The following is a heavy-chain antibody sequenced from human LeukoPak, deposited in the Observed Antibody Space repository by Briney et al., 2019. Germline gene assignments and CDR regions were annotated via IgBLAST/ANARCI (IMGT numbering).Heavy chain of an antibody. V-gene: IGHV3-23*01. Sequence: GGSLRLSCAASGFTFSNYAMSWVRQAPGKRLEWVSGISGTSGTINYADPVKGRFTISRYNSKNTVYLQMNSLRAEDTAVYYCAKRLGDQRAFDYWGQGTLVTVSS. J-gene: IGHJ4*02. D-gene: IGHD2-21*02. CDR2: ISGTSGTI. CDR3: AKRLGDQRAFDY. CDR1: GFTFSNYA.